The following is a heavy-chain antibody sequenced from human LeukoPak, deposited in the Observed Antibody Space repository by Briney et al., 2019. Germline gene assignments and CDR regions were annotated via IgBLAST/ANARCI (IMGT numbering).Heavy chain of an antibody. V-gene: IGHV3-23*01. CDR3: AKCSGYDYVNYFDY. Sequence: PGGSLRLSCATSGFGFSSYSMNWVRQAPGKGLEWVSAISGSGGSTYYADSVKGRFTISRDNSKNTLYLQMNSLRAEDTAVYYCAKCSGYDYVNYFDYWGQGTLVTVSS. D-gene: IGHD5-12*01. J-gene: IGHJ4*02. CDR1: GFGFSSYS. CDR2: ISGSGGST.